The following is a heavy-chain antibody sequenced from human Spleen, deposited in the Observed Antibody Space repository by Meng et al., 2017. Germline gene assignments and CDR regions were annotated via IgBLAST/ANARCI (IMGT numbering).Heavy chain of an antibody. CDR2: ISYDGSNK. J-gene: IGHJ2*01. V-gene: IGHV3-30*09. D-gene: IGHD3-16*01. CDR3: ARIVRGTEWYFDL. Sequence: GESLKISCAASGFTFSSYAMHWVRQAPGKGLEWVAVISYDGSNKYYADSVKGRFAISRDNSKNTLYLQMNTLRADDTAVYYCARIVRGTEWYFDLWGRGTLVTVSS. CDR1: GFTFSSYA.